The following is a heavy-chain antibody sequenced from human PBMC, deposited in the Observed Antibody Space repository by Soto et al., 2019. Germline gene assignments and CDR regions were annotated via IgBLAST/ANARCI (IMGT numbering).Heavy chain of an antibody. CDR2: IYYSGST. Sequence: SETLSLTCTFSGGSISSGDYSWSWIRQPPGKGLEWIGYIYYSGSTYYNPSLKSRVTISVDTSKNQFSLKLSSVTAADTAVYSCARDRATRAFDIWGQGTMVTVSS. D-gene: IGHD3-10*01. CDR3: ARDRATRAFDI. CDR1: GGSISSGDYS. J-gene: IGHJ3*02. V-gene: IGHV4-30-4*01.